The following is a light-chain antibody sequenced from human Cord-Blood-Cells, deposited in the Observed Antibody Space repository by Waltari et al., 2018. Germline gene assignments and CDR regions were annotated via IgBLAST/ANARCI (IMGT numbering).Light chain of an antibody. CDR3: GTWDSSLSAGV. J-gene: IGLJ3*02. CDR2: DNN. CDR1: SSNIGNNY. V-gene: IGLV1-51*01. Sequence: QSVLTQPPSVSAAPGQKVPISCSGSSSNIGNNYLSWYQQLPGTAPKLLIYDNNKRPSGIPDRFSGSKSGTSATLGITGLQTGDEADYYCGTWDSSLSAGVFGGGTKLTVL.